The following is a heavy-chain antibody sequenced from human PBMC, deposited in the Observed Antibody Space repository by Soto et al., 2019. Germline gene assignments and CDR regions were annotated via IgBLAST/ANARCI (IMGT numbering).Heavy chain of an antibody. CDR3: ARGGRRSPGMDV. CDR2: IYYSGST. V-gene: IGHV4-31*03. CDR1: GGSISSGGYY. J-gene: IGHJ6*02. Sequence: QVQLQESGPGLVKPSQTLSLTCTVSGGSISSGGYYWSWIRQHPGKGLEWIGYIYYSGSTYYNPSLKGRVTLSVDTSKNQFSLKLSSVPAADTAVYYCARGGRRSPGMDVWGQGTTVTVSS.